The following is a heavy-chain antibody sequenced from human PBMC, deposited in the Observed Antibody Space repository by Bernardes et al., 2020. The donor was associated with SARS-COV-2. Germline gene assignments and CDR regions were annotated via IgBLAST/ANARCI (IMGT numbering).Heavy chain of an antibody. D-gene: IGHD3-10*01. V-gene: IGHV3-23*01. J-gene: IGHJ4*02. CDR2: ISGSGGST. CDR3: AKDRGVIQPPGY. Sequence: GSLIRSCAASGFTFRSYAMSWVRQAPGQGLEWVSAISGSGGSTYYADSVKGRFTISRDNSKNTLYLQMNSLRAEDTAVYYCAKDRGVIQPPGYWGQGTLVTVSS. CDR1: GFTFRSYA.